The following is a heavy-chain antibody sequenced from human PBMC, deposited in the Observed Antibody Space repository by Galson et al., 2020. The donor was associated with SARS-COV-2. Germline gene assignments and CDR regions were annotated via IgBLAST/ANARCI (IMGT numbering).Heavy chain of an antibody. CDR1: GYTFTTHY. CDR2: INPSGGST. Sequence: GESLKISCKASGYTFTTHYVHWVRQAPGQGLEWMGIINPSGGSTSYAQKFQGRVTMTRDTSTNTVYMELTSLRSEDTAVYYCSRGAHYDYIWGGYQEYGGQGPLVTVSP. J-gene: IGHJ4*02. CDR3: SRGAHYDYIWGGYQEY. V-gene: IGHV1-46*03. D-gene: IGHD3-16*02.